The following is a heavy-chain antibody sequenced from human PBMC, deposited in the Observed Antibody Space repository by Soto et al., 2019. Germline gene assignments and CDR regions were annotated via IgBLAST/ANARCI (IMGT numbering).Heavy chain of an antibody. CDR2: INHSGST. V-gene: IGHV4-34*01. CDR1: GGSFSGYY. CDR3: ARLRGYSGYDSFDY. Sequence: SETLSLTCAVYGGSFSGYYWSWIRQPPGKGLEWIGEINHSGSTNYNPSLKSRVTISVDTSKNQFSLKLSSVTAADTAVYYCARLRGYSGYDSFDYWGQGTLVTSPQ. J-gene: IGHJ4*02. D-gene: IGHD5-12*01.